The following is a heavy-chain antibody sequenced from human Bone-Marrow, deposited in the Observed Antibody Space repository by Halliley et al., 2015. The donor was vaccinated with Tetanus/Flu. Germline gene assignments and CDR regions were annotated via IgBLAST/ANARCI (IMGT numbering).Heavy chain of an antibody. D-gene: IGHD6-19*01. V-gene: IGHV4-39*01. CDR1: GGSIGSTSYY. CDR2: IYYSGST. Sequence: TLSLTCAVSGGSIGSTSYYWGWIRQPPGKGLEWIGSIYYSGSTYYNPSLKGRLTISIDTSENQFSLKLSSVTAADTAIYYCARVEGSGWNYWGQGTLVTISS. J-gene: IGHJ4*02. CDR3: ARVEGSGWNY.